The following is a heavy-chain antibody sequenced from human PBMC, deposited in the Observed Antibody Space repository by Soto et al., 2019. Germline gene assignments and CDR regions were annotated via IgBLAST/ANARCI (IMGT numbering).Heavy chain of an antibody. CDR1: GYTFTSYG. CDR2: ISVYNGNT. J-gene: IGHJ4*02. D-gene: IGHD6-13*01. V-gene: IGHV1-18*01. Sequence: QVQLVQSGAEVKKPGASVRVSCKASGYTFTSYGISWVRQAPGQGLEWMAWISVYNGNTNYAQNLQGRVTMTTDTSTSTAYMELRSLRSDDTAVYYCARVRRPGTLAAAGRGLDYWGQGTLVTVSS. CDR3: ARVRRPGTLAAAGRGLDY.